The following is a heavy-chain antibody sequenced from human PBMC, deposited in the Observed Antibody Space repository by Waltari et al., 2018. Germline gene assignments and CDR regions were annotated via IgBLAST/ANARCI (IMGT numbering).Heavy chain of an antibody. CDR1: GFTFSSYA. Sequence: QVQLVESGGGVVQTGRSLRLSCAASGFTFSSYAMHWVRQAPGKGLEWLAVISYDGSNKYYADSVKGRFTISRDNSKNTLYLQMNSLRAEDTAVYYCARPTRHGDYIKYWGQGTLVTVSS. J-gene: IGHJ4*02. V-gene: IGHV3-30-3*01. CDR2: ISYDGSNK. D-gene: IGHD4-17*01. CDR3: ARPTRHGDYIKY.